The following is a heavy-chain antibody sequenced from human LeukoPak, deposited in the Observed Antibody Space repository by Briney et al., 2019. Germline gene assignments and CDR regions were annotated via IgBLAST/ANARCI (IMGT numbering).Heavy chain of an antibody. Sequence: PGGSLRLPCAASGFTFSRYEMNWVRQAPGKGLEWVSYISSSGSTIYYADSVKGRFTISRDNAKNSLYLLMNSLRAEDTSVYYCARGPLGGDYYFDYWGQGTLVTVSS. V-gene: IGHV3-48*03. D-gene: IGHD2-21*02. CDR3: ARGPLGGDYYFDY. J-gene: IGHJ4*02. CDR1: GFTFSRYE. CDR2: ISSSGSTI.